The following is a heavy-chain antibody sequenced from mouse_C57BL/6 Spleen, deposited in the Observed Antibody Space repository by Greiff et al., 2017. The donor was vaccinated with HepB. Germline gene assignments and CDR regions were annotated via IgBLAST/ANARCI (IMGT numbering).Heavy chain of an antibody. CDR3: ARSRTGTWFAY. D-gene: IGHD4-1*01. Sequence: VQLQQSGPELVKPGASVKISCKASGYAFSSSWMNWVKQRPGKGLEWIGRIYPGDGDTNYNGKFKGKATLTADKSSSTAYMQLSSLTSEDSAVYFGARSRTGTWFAYWGQGTLVTVSA. V-gene: IGHV1-82*01. CDR2: IYPGDGDT. CDR1: GYAFSSSW. J-gene: IGHJ3*01.